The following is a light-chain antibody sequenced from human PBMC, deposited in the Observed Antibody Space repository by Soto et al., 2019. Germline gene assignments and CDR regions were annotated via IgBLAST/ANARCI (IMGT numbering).Light chain of an antibody. CDR3: SSYTTSSTRV. Sequence: QSALAQPASVSGSPGQSITISCTGTSSDVGAYDFVSWYQQHPDKAPKLMIYEVSNRPSGVSYRFSGSKSVNTATLTISGLQAEDEADYYCSSYTTSSTRVFGTGTRSP. J-gene: IGLJ1*01. V-gene: IGLV2-14*03. CDR2: EVS. CDR1: SSDVGAYDF.